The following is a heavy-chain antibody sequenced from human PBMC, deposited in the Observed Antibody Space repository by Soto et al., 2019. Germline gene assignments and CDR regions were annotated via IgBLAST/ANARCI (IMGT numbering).Heavy chain of an antibody. D-gene: IGHD4-17*01. CDR2: IATYGAIA. CDR1: GYKFTTYA. J-gene: IGHJ4*02. CDR3: ARRSDYGDV. V-gene: IGHV1-18*01. Sequence: GPEAKEPGASVKVSCKASGYKFTTYAITWVRQAPGQGLEWLGWIATYGAIAHDAESLQDRLTLTTHSSTSTAYKELRRLRSDDTAVYFSARRSDYGDVWGQRSLVAVS.